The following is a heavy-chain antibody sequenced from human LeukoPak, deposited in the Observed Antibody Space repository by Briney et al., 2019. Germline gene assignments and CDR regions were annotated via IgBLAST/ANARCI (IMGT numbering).Heavy chain of an antibody. Sequence: SETLSLTCAVYGGSFSGYYWSWIRQPPGKGLEWIGEINHSGSTNYNPSLKSRVTISVDKSKNQFSLKLSSVTAADTAVYYCARVSIAVAGNFDYWGQGTLVTVSS. CDR1: GGSFSGYY. J-gene: IGHJ4*02. V-gene: IGHV4-34*01. D-gene: IGHD6-19*01. CDR3: ARVSIAVAGNFDY. CDR2: INHSGST.